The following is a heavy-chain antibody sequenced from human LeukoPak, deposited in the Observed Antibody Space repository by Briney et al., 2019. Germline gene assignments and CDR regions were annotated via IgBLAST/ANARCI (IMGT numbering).Heavy chain of an antibody. Sequence: TSETLSLTCAVDGGSVSDYYWTWFRQPPGKGLEWIGEINHSGITDYNPSLKSRVTMSIDTSKNQFSLKLSSVTAADTAVYYCARGPDHAKVGYWGQGTLVTDSS. CDR3: ARGPDHAKVGY. D-gene: IGHD1-14*01. CDR1: GGSVSDYY. J-gene: IGHJ4*02. CDR2: INHSGIT. V-gene: IGHV4-34*01.